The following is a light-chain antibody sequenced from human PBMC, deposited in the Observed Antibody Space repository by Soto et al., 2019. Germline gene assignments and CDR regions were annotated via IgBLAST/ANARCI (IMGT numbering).Light chain of an antibody. Sequence: EIVLTQSPATLSLSPGERATLSCRASQSVSSFLAWYQQKPGQAPRLLIYDASKRATGIPARFSGSGSGTDFSLTISSLEHEDFAVYYCQQRYNWPLTFGQGTRLEIK. CDR2: DAS. V-gene: IGKV3-11*01. CDR1: QSVSSF. J-gene: IGKJ2*01. CDR3: QQRYNWPLT.